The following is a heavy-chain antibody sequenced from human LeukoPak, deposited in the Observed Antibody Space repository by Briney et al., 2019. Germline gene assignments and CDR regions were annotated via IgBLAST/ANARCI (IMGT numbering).Heavy chain of an antibody. CDR1: GFTFDYFA. D-gene: IGHD3-9*01. CDR2: INWNSGSI. V-gene: IGHV3-9*03. J-gene: IGHJ3*02. CDR3: AKVTGSSWGAFDI. Sequence: GGSLRLSCAASGFTFDYFAMHWVRQGPGKGLEWVSGINWNSGSIAYADSVKGRFTITRDNAKNSLYLQMNSLRAEDMALYYCAKVTGSSWGAFDIWGQGTMVTVSS.